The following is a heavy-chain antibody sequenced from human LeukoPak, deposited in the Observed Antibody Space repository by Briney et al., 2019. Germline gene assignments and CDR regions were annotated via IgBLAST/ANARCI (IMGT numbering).Heavy chain of an antibody. CDR2: ISPGGPT. CDR1: GFNFSSYS. Sequence: PGGSLRLSCAGSGFNFSSYSMSWVRQAPGKGLEWVSGISPGGPTYYADSVKGRFTISRDNSKNTLYLQMNSLRAEDTAVYYCAKEGGASRFDYWGQGTLVTVSS. CDR3: AKEGGASRFDY. V-gene: IGHV3-23*01. D-gene: IGHD5-12*01. J-gene: IGHJ4*02.